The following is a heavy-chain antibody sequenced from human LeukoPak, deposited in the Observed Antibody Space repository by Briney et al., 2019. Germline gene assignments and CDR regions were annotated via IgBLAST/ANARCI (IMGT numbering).Heavy chain of an antibody. CDR1: GFTFTTYW. Sequence: GESLRLSCAASGFTFTTYWMSWVRQLPGKGLEWVANINQDGTEKYYVDSVKGRFTISRDNAKNSLDLQMNSLRAEDTAVYYCARVGYSRSWHSGSAFDIWGQGTMVTVSS. J-gene: IGHJ3*02. CDR2: INQDGTEK. D-gene: IGHD6-13*01. CDR3: ARVGYSRSWHSGSAFDI. V-gene: IGHV3-7*01.